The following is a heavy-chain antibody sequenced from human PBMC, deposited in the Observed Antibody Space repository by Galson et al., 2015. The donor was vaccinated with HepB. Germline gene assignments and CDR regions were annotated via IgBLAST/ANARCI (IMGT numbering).Heavy chain of an antibody. CDR3: ARDLFRGRDY. D-gene: IGHD1-26*01. J-gene: IGHJ4*02. CDR1: GFTFSSYA. V-gene: IGHV3-30*04. CDR2: ISYDGSNK. Sequence: SLRLSCAASGFTFSSYAMHWVRQAPGKGLEWVAVISYDGSNKYYADSVKGRFTISRDNSKNTLYLQMNSLRAEDTAVYYCARDLFRGRDYWGQGTLVTVSS.